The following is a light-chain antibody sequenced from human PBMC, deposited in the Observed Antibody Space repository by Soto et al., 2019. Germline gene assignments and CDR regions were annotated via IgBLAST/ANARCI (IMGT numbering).Light chain of an antibody. V-gene: IGKV3-11*01. CDR2: DAS. CDR3: QQRSIWPIT. Sequence: EIVLTQSQATLYFSPGERATLACRASHRVSSYLACYRQKPGQAPRLLIYDASNRATGIPARFSGSGSGTDFTRNISSLEHEAFAVYCCQQRSIWPITFGQGTRLEIK. CDR1: HRVSSY. J-gene: IGKJ5*01.